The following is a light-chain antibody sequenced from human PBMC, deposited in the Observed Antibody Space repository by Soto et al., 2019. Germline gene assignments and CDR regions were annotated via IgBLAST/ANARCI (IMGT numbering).Light chain of an antibody. V-gene: IGKV3-20*01. CDR3: QQYGTSPWT. Sequence: EIVLTQSPGTLSLSPWERATLSCRARQSVSSSYLAWYQQKPGQAPRLLIYGASSRATGIPDRFSGSGSGTDFTVTISRLEPEDFVVYYCQQYGTSPWTFGHGTKVEIK. CDR1: QSVSSSY. CDR2: GAS. J-gene: IGKJ1*01.